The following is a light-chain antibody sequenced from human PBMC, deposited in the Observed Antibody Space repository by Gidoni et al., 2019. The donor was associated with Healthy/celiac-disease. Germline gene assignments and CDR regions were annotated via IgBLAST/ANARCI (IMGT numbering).Light chain of an antibody. J-gene: IGLJ2*01. CDR3: AECDDSLKAVV. V-gene: IGLV1-44*01. Sequence: QSVLTQPPSASGTPGQRVTISCSGSSSNIESKTVNWFQQIPGKAPKLLIDSNKQRHQGVPDRFSGSKSGTSASLAISGLQSEDEADYYCAECDDSLKAVVFGGGTKLTVL. CDR1: SSNIESKT. CDR2: SNK.